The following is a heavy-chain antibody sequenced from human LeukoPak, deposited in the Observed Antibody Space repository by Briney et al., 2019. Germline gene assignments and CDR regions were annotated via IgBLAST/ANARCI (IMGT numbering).Heavy chain of an antibody. J-gene: IGHJ4*02. CDR1: GGSFIGYY. D-gene: IGHD2-2*01. Sequence: SETLSLTCAVYGGSFIGYYWSWIRQPPGKGLEWIGEINHSGSTNYNPSLKSRVTISVDTSKNQFSLKLSSVTAADTAVYYCARGRAEGDIVVVPAATPGYYSDYWGQGTVVTVSS. CDR2: INHSGST. CDR3: ARGRAEGDIVVVPAATPGYYSDY. V-gene: IGHV4-34*01.